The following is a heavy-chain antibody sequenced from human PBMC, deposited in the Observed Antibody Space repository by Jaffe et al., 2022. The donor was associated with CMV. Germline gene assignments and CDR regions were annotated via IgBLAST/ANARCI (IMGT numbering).Heavy chain of an antibody. CDR3: AKELTIQLWPGSYGMDV. V-gene: IGHV3-9*01. Sequence: EVQLVESGGGLVQPGRSLRLSCAASGFTFDDYAMHWVRQAPGKGLEWVSGISWNSGSIGYADSVKGRFTISRDNAKNSLYLQMNSLRAEDTALYYCAKELTIQLWPGSYGMDVWGQGTTVTVSS. CDR1: GFTFDDYA. J-gene: IGHJ6*02. D-gene: IGHD5-18*01. CDR2: ISWNSGSI.